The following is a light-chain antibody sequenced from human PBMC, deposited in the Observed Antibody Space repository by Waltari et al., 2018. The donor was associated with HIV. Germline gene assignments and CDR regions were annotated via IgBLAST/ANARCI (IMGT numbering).Light chain of an antibody. J-gene: IGLJ3*02. CDR3: QSYDSSNLNWV. CDR2: DDN. V-gene: IGLV6-57*01. Sequence: NFMLTQPHSVSGSPGKTVTISSTSSSGSIARTYITWYQQRPVSSPTTVISDDNQRHSGFPDRFSGSIDSSSNSASLTISGRKAEDEADYYCQSYDSSNLNWVFGGGTKLTVL. CDR1: SGSIARTY.